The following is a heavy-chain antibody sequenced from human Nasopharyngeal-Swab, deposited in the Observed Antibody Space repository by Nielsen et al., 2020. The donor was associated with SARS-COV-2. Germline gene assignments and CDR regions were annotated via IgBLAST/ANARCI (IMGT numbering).Heavy chain of an antibody. CDR2: INTNTGNP. V-gene: IGHV7-4-1*02. Sequence: SVKGSCKASGYTFTNYAMSWVRQAPGQGREWMGWINTNTGNPMYAQGFTGRFVFSLDTSVSTAYLQISSLKAEDTAVYYCARGSNGYNTSGFDYWGQGTLATVSS. CDR1: GYTFTNYA. D-gene: IGHD3-22*01. CDR3: ARGSNGYNTSGFDY. J-gene: IGHJ4*02.